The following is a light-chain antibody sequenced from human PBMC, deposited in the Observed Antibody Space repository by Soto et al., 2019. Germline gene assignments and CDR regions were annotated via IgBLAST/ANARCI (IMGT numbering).Light chain of an antibody. Sequence: QSALTQPASVSGSPGQSITISCTGTNSDIAIYDYVSWYQQHPGKAPKILLYGVYIRPSGVSNRFSGSKSGNTASLTISGLQAEDEAHYYCSSHSRSTLVVFGGGTMVTVL. V-gene: IGLV2-14*01. CDR1: NSDIAIYDY. CDR3: SSHSRSTLVV. CDR2: GVY. J-gene: IGLJ3*02.